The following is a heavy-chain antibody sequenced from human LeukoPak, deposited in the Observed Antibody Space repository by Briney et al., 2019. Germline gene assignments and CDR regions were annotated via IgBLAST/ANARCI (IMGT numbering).Heavy chain of an antibody. CDR2: MKSKSDGGAT. V-gene: IGHV3-15*01. CDR1: GFTFSSAW. D-gene: IGHD1-26*01. J-gene: IGHJ4*02. Sequence: GGSLRLSYAASGFTFSSAWMSWVRQAPGKGLELVGRMKSKSDGGATDYTAPVKDRFTISRDDSKNTLYLQMISLKTEDTAVYYCTTGRVGAAEDYWGQGTLVTVSS. CDR3: TTGRVGAAEDY.